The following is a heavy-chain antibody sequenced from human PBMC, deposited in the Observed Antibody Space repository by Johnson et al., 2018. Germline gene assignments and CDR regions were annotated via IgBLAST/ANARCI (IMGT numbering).Heavy chain of an antibody. CDR2: ISSSGDAL. CDR1: GFSFSSYS. CDR3: ARVPPPSSCGSAACYFYYYMDV. J-gene: IGHJ6*03. Sequence: VQLVESGGGLVQPGGSLRLSCAASGFSFSSYSMNWVRQAPGKGLEWVSYISSSGDALYYADSVKGRFTISRDNAKNSLYVGINSLRADDTAIYYCARVPPPSSCGSAACYFYYYMDVWGKGTSVTVSS. D-gene: IGHD2-2*01. V-gene: IGHV3-48*01.